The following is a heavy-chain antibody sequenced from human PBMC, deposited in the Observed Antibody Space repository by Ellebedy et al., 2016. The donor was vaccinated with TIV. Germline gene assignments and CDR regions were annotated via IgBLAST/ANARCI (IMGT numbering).Heavy chain of an antibody. CDR3: TTDPHDYGGYSGSFDY. Sequence: GGSLRLSCAASGFTFSKAWMNWVRQAPGKGLEWIGRIKSKTDGGTTDYAAPVKGRFTISRDDSKKTLYLQMNSLKTEDTAVYYCTTDPHDYGGYSGSFDYWGQGTLVTVSS. J-gene: IGHJ4*02. CDR2: IKSKTDGGTT. CDR1: GFTFSKAW. D-gene: IGHD4-23*01. V-gene: IGHV3-15*07.